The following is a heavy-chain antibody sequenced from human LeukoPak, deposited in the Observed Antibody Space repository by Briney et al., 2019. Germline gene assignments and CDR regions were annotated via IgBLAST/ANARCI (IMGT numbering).Heavy chain of an antibody. Sequence: ASVKVSCKASGYTFTGYYMHWVRQAPGQGLEWMGWINPNSGGTNYAQKFQGRVTMTRDTPISTAYMELSRLRSDDTAVYYCARSLLGYCSSTSCSPGVGWFDPWGQGTLVTVSS. CDR3: ARSLLGYCSSTSCSPGVGWFDP. CDR2: INPNSGGT. J-gene: IGHJ5*02. CDR1: GYTFTGYY. V-gene: IGHV1-2*02. D-gene: IGHD2-2*01.